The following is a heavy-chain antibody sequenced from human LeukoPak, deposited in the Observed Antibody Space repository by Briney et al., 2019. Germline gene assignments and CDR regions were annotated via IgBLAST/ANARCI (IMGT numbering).Heavy chain of an antibody. Sequence: SGTLSLTCAVSGGSISSSNWWSWVRQPPGKGLAWIGEIYHSGSTNYNPSPESRVAISADMSKNQFSLKLTSVTGADTAVYYCAGERGEEYSSGWYKRNYFDNWGQGIRVTVSS. D-gene: IGHD6-19*01. CDR2: IYHSGST. J-gene: IGHJ4*02. CDR1: GGSISSSNW. CDR3: AGERGEEYSSGWYKRNYFDN. V-gene: IGHV4-4*02.